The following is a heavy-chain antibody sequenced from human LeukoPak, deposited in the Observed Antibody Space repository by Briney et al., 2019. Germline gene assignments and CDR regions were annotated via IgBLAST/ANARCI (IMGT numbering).Heavy chain of an antibody. CDR1: GFTFSSYW. V-gene: IGHV3-7*01. CDR3: ARESGYCTNGVCYSPYWYFDL. Sequence: PGGSLRLSCAASGFTFSSYWMSWVRQAPGKGLEWVANIKQDGSEKYYVDSVKGRFTISRDNAKNSLYLQMNSLSAEDTAVYYCARESGYCTNGVCYSPYWYFDLWGRGILVTVSS. J-gene: IGHJ2*01. D-gene: IGHD2-8*01. CDR2: IKQDGSEK.